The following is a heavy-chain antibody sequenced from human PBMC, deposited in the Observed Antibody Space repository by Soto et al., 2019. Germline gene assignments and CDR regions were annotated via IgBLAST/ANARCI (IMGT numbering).Heavy chain of an antibody. CDR2: IYWDDDK. D-gene: IGHD5-18*01. J-gene: IGHJ5*02. V-gene: IGHV2-5*02. Sequence: SGPTLVKPTQTLTLTCTFSGFSLSTSGVGVGWIRQPPGKALEWLALIYWDDDKRYSPSLKSRLTINKDTSKNQVVLTMTNMDPVDTATYYCAPRRGYSYGYSWFDPWGQGTLVTVSS. CDR1: GFSLSTSGVG. CDR3: APRRGYSYGYSWFDP.